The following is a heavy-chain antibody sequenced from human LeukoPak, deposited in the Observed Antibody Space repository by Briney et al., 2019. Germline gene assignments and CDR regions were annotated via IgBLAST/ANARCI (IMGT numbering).Heavy chain of an antibody. V-gene: IGHV1-8*01. CDR3: AREAAAATGAFDI. CDR2: MNPNSGNT. CDR1: GYTFTSYD. J-gene: IGHJ3*02. Sequence: ASVKVSCKASGYTFTSYDIHWVRQATGQGLEWMGWMNPNSGNTGYAQKFQGRVTMTRNTSISTAYMELSSLRSEDTAVYYCAREAAAATGAFDIWGQGTMVTVSS. D-gene: IGHD6-13*01.